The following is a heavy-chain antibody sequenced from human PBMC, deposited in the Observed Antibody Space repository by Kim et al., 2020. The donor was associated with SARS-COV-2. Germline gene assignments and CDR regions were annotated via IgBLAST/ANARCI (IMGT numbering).Heavy chain of an antibody. CDR1: GGSISSYY. J-gene: IGHJ5*02. CDR2: IYYSGST. Sequence: SETLSLTCTVSGGSISSYYWSWIRQPPGKGLEWIGYIYYSGSTNYNPSLKSRVTISVDTSKNQFSLKLSSVTAADTAVYYCARGTLGGLVIDWFDPWGQG. D-gene: IGHD2-21*01. CDR3: ARGTLGGLVIDWFDP. V-gene: IGHV4-59*01.